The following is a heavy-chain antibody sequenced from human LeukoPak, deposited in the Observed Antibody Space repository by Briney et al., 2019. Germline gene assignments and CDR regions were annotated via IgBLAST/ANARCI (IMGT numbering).Heavy chain of an antibody. D-gene: IGHD3-22*01. Sequence: PGVSLRLSCAASGFTFSNYAMNWVRHAPGKGLEWVSSISSSSTYIYYADSVKGRFTISRDNSKNTLYLQMNSLRAEDTAVYYCARDKDDYYDSSGYPDYWGQGTLVTVSS. CDR3: ARDKDDYYDSSGYPDY. CDR2: ISSSSTYI. CDR1: GFTFSNYA. V-gene: IGHV3-21*01. J-gene: IGHJ4*02.